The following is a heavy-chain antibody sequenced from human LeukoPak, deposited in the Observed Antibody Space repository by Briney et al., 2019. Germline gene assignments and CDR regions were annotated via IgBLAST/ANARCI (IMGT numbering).Heavy chain of an antibody. CDR2: MNPNSGNT. V-gene: IGHV1-8*01. J-gene: IGHJ5*02. Sequence: VASVKVSCKASGYTFTSYDINWVRQATGQGLEWMGWMNPNSGNTGYAQKFQGRVTMTRNTSISTAYMELSSLRSEDTAVYYCARGGSSWTPYNWFDPWGQGTLVTVSS. CDR1: GYTFTSYD. CDR3: ARGGSSWTPYNWFDP. D-gene: IGHD6-13*01.